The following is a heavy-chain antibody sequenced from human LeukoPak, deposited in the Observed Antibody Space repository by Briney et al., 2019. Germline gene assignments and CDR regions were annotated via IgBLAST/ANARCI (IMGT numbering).Heavy chain of an antibody. V-gene: IGHV3-21*01. CDR1: GFIFSNYD. J-gene: IGHJ4*02. Sequence: PGGSLRLSCAASGFIFSNYDMNWVRQAPGKGLEWVSSISSSSSYTNSVDSVKGRFTISRDNAKNSLYLQMNSLRAEDTAVYYCARDRGYYFDYWGQGAVVTVSS. D-gene: IGHD5-24*01. CDR3: ARDRGYYFDY. CDR2: ISSSSSYT.